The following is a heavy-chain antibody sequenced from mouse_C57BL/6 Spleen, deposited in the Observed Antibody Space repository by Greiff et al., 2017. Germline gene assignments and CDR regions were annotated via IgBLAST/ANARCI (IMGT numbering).Heavy chain of an antibody. Sequence: VQLKQPGAELVRPGSSVKLSCKASGYTFTSYWMDWVKQRPGQGLEWIGNIYPSDSETHYNQKFKDKATLTVDKSSSTAYMQLSSLTSEDSAVYYCARGGVTTVDYWGQGTTLTVSS. V-gene: IGHV1-61*01. CDR2: IYPSDSET. J-gene: IGHJ2*01. CDR3: ARGGVTTVDY. CDR1: GYTFTSYW. D-gene: IGHD1-1*01.